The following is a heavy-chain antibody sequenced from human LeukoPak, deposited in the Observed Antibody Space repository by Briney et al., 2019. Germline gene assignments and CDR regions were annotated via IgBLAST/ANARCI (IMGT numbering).Heavy chain of an antibody. V-gene: IGHV1-2*02. CDR1: GYTFTGYY. Sequence: ASVKVSCKASGYTFTGYYMHWVRQAPGQGLEWMGWINPNSGGTNYAQKFQGRVTMTRDTSIGTAYMELSRLRSDDTAVYYCARAETTTSPFDYWGQGTLVTVSS. D-gene: IGHD2/OR15-2a*01. CDR3: ARAETTTSPFDY. J-gene: IGHJ4*02. CDR2: INPNSGGT.